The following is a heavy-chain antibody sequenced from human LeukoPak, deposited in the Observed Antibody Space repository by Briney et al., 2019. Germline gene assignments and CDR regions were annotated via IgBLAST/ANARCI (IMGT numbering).Heavy chain of an antibody. CDR2: IIPIFGTA. D-gene: IGHD3-22*01. V-gene: IGHV1-69*13. J-gene: IGHJ4*02. CDR3: ARGWDYDSGGRPTAYVY. CDR1: GGTFSNYA. Sequence: SVKVSCKASGGTFSNYAINWVRQAPGPGLEWMGGIIPIFGTANYAQKFQGRVTITADESTRTVYTELNSLKSEDTAVYYCARGWDYDSGGRPTAYVYWGQGTLVTVSS.